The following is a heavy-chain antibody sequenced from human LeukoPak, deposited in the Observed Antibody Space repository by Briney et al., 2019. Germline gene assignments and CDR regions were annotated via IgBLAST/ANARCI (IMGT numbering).Heavy chain of an antibody. CDR3: ARGRDYYAVSGYHNWFDA. J-gene: IGHJ5*02. Sequence: ASVKVSCKASGYTFTRYYMHWVRQAPGQGLEWMGIISPSGEATSYAQKFQGRVNMTRDTSTRTVYLDLSSLRSEDTAVYYCARGRDYYAVSGYHNWFDAWGQGTLVTVSS. D-gene: IGHD3-22*01. CDR1: GYTFTRYY. CDR2: ISPSGEAT. V-gene: IGHV1-46*01.